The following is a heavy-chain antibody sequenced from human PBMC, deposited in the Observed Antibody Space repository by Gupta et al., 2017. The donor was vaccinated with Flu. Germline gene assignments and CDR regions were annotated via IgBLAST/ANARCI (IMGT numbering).Heavy chain of an antibody. CDR3: ALGWGSGWWNFDP. CDR1: GFPFSSYA. CDR2: ISASGSSK. Sequence: EVPLLESGGGLVQPGGSLRLSCAASGFPFSSYAVSWVRQAPGKGLEWVSTISASGSSKYYADSVKGRFTISRDNSKNTLYLQMNSLRAEDTAAYSCALGWGSGWWNFDPWGRGTLVTVSS. V-gene: IGHV3-23*01. J-gene: IGHJ2*01. D-gene: IGHD6-19*01.